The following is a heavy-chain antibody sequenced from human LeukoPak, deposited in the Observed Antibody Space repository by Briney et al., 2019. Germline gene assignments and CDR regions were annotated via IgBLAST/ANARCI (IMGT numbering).Heavy chain of an antibody. CDR1: GFTFTSSA. Sequence: GASVKVSCKASGFTFTSSAMQWVRQARGQRLEWIGRIVVGSGNTNYAQRFQERVTITRDMSTSTAYMELSSLRSEDTAVYYCAKDGVLRFLEWLLDYWGQGTLVTVSS. V-gene: IGHV1-58*02. D-gene: IGHD3-3*01. CDR2: IVVGSGNT. J-gene: IGHJ4*02. CDR3: AKDGVLRFLEWLLDY.